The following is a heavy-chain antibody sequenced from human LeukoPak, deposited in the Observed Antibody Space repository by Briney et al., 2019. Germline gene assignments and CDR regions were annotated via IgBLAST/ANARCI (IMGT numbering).Heavy chain of an antibody. CDR3: ARLSSVTYCSGGSCSRGGYDY. CDR1: GGSITSSPYY. J-gene: IGHJ4*02. D-gene: IGHD2-15*01. CDR2: IYYSGTT. V-gene: IGHV4-39*01. Sequence: PSETLSLTCTVSGGSITSSPYYWGWLRQAPGKAREWIANIYYSGTTSYNPSLKSRVTISVDTPKNQFSLELTSVTAADTAVYYCARLSSVTYCSGGSCSRGGYDYWGQGTLVTVSS.